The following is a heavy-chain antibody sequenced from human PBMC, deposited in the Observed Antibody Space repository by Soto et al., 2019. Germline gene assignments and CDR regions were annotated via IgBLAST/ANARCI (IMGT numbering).Heavy chain of an antibody. CDR1: GFTFSSYS. D-gene: IGHD6-13*01. CDR2: ISSSSSYI. Sequence: GGSLRLSCAASGFTFSSYSMNWVRQAPGKGLEWVSSISSSSSYIYYADSVKGRFTISRDNAKNSLYLQMNSLRAEDTAVYYCARDLPVIFGSSSWAYGMDVWGQGTTVTVSS. V-gene: IGHV3-21*01. J-gene: IGHJ6*02. CDR3: ARDLPVIFGSSSWAYGMDV.